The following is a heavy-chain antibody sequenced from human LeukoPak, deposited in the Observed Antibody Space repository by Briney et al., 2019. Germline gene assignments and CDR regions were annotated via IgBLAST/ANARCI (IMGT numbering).Heavy chain of an antibody. CDR3: AKAMYSSSWDGEYYFDY. V-gene: IGHV3-23*01. CDR2: ISGSGGST. D-gene: IGHD6-13*01. CDR1: GFTFSSYA. J-gene: IGHJ4*02. Sequence: PGGSLRLSCAASGFTFSSYAMSWVRQAPGKGLEWVSAISGSGGSTYYADSVKGRFTISRDNSKNTLYLQMNSLRAEDTAVYYCAKAMYSSSWDGEYYFDYWGQGTLVTVSS.